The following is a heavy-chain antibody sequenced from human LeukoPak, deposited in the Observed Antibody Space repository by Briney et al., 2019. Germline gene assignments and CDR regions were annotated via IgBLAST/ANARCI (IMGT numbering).Heavy chain of an antibody. CDR1: GFIFSGYW. V-gene: IGHV3-7*01. J-gene: IGHJ4*02. CDR2: IKPDGSDK. Sequence: GGSLRLSCAASGFIFSGYWMSWVRQAPGKGLERVANIKPDGSDKYYVDSVKGRFTISRDNAKNSMYLQMNSLRAEDTAAYYCARGRRWLQIWGQGTLVTVSS. CDR3: ARGRRWLQI. D-gene: IGHD5-24*01.